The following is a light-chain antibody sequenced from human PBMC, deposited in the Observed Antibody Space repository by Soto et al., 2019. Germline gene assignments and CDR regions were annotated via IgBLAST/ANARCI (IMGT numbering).Light chain of an antibody. CDR1: QSINGW. CDR2: KAS. CDR3: QQYNSYPLT. J-gene: IGKJ4*01. V-gene: IGKV1-5*03. Sequence: DIQMTQSPSTLSASVGDRVTITCRASQSINGWLDWYQQKPGKAPNLLIYKASTLESGVPSRFSGSGSGTEFTLTISSLQPDDFATYYCQQYNSYPLTFGGGTKVEIK.